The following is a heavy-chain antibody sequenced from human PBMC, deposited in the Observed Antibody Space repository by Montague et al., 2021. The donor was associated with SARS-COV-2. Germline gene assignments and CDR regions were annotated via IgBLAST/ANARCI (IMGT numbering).Heavy chain of an antibody. D-gene: IGHD2-2*01. CDR3: ATNFGIVVVPAAMRYYYGMDV. J-gene: IGHJ6*02. CDR1: GYTFTELS. Sequence: SVKVSCKVSGYTFTELSMHWVRQAPGKGLEWMGGFDPEDGETIYAQKFQGRVTMTEDTSTDTAYMELSSLRSEDTAVYYCATNFGIVVVPAAMRYYYGMDVWGQGTTVTVSS. CDR2: FDPEDGET. V-gene: IGHV1-24*01.